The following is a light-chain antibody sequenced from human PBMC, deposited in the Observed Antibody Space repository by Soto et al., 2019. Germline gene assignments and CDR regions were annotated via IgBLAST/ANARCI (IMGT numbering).Light chain of an antibody. CDR3: GTWDSSLSAVV. Sequence: QSVLTQAPSVSAAPGQMVTISCSGSSSNIGNNYVSWFQQLPGTAPKLLIYENNKRPSGISDRFSGSKSGTSATLGITGLQTGDEADYYCGTWDSSLSAVVFGGGTKVTVL. CDR2: ENN. CDR1: SSNIGNNY. J-gene: IGLJ2*01. V-gene: IGLV1-51*02.